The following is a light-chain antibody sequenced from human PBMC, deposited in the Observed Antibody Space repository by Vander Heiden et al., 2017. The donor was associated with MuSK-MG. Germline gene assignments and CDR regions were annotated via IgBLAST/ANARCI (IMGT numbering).Light chain of an antibody. CDR2: DAS. CDR1: QSVSSY. CDR3: QQRSNGHLGEFT. J-gene: IGKJ3*01. Sequence: EIVLTQSPATLSLSPGERATLSCRASQSVSSYLAWYQQKPGQAPRLLIYDASNRATGSPDRFSGSGYGKDFTLTISSLNPEEFAVYYCQQRSNGHLGEFTFGHGTKVDIK. V-gene: IGKV3-11*01.